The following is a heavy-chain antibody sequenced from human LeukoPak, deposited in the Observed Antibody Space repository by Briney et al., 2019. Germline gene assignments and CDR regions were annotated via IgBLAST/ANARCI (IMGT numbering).Heavy chain of an antibody. CDR2: INAGNGNT. J-gene: IGHJ4*02. D-gene: IGHD3-9*01. CDR3: AGDSGRGTIFWLAR. Sequence: ASVKVSCKASGYTLTSYAMHWVRQAPGQRLEWMGWINAGNGNTKYSQKFQSRVTITRDTSASTAYMELSSLRSEDTAVYYCAGDSGRGTIFWLARWGQGTLVTVSS. V-gene: IGHV1-3*01. CDR1: GYTLTSYA.